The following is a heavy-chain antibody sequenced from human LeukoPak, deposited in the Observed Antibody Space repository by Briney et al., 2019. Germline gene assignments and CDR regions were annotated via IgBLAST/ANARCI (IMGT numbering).Heavy chain of an antibody. CDR3: ARHMVGLRLGELSPDY. V-gene: IGHV4-39*01. Sequence: KPSETLSLTCTVSGGSISSSSCYWGWIRQPPGKGLEWIGSIYYSGSTYYNPSLKSRVTISVDTSKNQFSLKLSSVTAADTAVYYCARHMVGLRLGELSPDYWGQGTLVTVSS. J-gene: IGHJ4*02. CDR1: GGSISSSSCY. CDR2: IYYSGST. D-gene: IGHD3-16*02.